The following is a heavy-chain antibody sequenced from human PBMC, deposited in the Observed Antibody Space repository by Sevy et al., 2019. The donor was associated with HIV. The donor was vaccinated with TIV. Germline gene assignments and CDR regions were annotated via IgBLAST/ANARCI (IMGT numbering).Heavy chain of an antibody. CDR2: IIPIFHSA. J-gene: IGHJ3*02. CDR1: GGTFGTYS. Sequence: ASVKVSCKASGGTFGTYSLSWLRQAPGQGFEWMGGIIPIFHSANYAQNFQGRVTITADESTSTAYMELSSLRPEDSAVYYSARDRDITFGGGDASDIWGHGTMVTVS. CDR3: ARDRDITFGGGDASDI. D-gene: IGHD3-16*01. V-gene: IGHV1-69*13.